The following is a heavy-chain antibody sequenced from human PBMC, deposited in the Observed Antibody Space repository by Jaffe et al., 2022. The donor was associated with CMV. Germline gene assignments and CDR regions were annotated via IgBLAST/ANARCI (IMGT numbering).Heavy chain of an antibody. Sequence: QVQLVESGGGVVQPGRSLRLSCAASGFTFSSYGMHWVRQAPGKGLEWVAVIWYDGSNKYYADSVKGRFTISRDNSKNTLYLQMNSLRAEDTAVYYCARVPQSYYDSSGYLLGTYYYYMDVWGKGTTVTVSS. CDR2: IWYDGSNK. D-gene: IGHD3-22*01. CDR1: GFTFSSYG. V-gene: IGHV3-33*08. J-gene: IGHJ6*03. CDR3: ARVPQSYYDSSGYLLGTYYYYMDV.